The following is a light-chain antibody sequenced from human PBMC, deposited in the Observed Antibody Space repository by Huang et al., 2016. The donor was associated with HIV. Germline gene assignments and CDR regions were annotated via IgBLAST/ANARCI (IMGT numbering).Light chain of an antibody. V-gene: IGKV3-11*01. CDR1: QSLSNH. Sequence: EIVLTQSPDTLSLSPGERAALSCRANQSLSNHLAWYQQKPGQAPRLLIYAASNRATGIPARFSGSGSGTDFTLTISSLEPEDFAVYFCQQRYNWPLTFGGGTTVEIK. J-gene: IGKJ4*01. CDR2: AAS. CDR3: QQRYNWPLT.